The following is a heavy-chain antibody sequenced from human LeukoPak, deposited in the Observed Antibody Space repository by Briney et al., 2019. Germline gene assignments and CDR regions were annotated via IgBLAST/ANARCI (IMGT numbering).Heavy chain of an antibody. CDR2: IIPIFGTA. Sequence: RASVKVSCKASGGTFSSYAISWVRQAPGQGLEWMGGIIPIFGTANYAQKFQGRVTITADESTSTAYMELSSLRSEDTAVYYCARGGDIVVVVAATHYYYGMDVWGQGTTVTVSS. J-gene: IGHJ6*02. CDR1: GGTFSSYA. V-gene: IGHV1-69*13. CDR3: ARGGDIVVVVAATHYYYGMDV. D-gene: IGHD2-15*01.